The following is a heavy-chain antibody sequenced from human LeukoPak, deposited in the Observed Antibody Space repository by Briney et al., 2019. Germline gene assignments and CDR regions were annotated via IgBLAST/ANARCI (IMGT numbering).Heavy chain of an antibody. CDR2: ISGNGGST. J-gene: IGHJ4*02. CDR1: GFTFSSYA. V-gene: IGHV3-64D*06. Sequence: GGSLRLSCSASGFTFSSYAMHWVRQAPGKGLEYVSAISGNGGSTYYADSVKGRFTISRDNSKNTLYLQMSSLRAEDTAVYYCVKDLRSSSDVSGYWGQGTLVTVSS. D-gene: IGHD6-19*01. CDR3: VKDLRSSSDVSGY.